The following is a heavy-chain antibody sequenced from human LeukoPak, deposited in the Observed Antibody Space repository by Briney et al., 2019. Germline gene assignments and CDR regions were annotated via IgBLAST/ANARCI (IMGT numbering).Heavy chain of an antibody. V-gene: IGHV3-30-3*01. CDR2: ISYDGSNK. Sequence: GGSLRLSCAASGFTFSSYAMHWVRQAQGKGLEWVAVISYDGSNKYYADSVKGRFTISRDNSKNTLYLQMNSLRAEDTAVYYCARDYYDILTGTSGYFDYWGQGTLVTVSS. CDR1: GFTFSSYA. J-gene: IGHJ4*02. CDR3: ARDYYDILTGTSGYFDY. D-gene: IGHD3-9*01.